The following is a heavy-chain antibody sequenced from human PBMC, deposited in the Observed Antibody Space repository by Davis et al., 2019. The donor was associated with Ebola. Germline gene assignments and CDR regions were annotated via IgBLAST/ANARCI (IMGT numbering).Heavy chain of an antibody. CDR1: GFTFSNYG. CDR2: ISASGGTT. V-gene: IGHV3-23*01. Sequence: GESLKISCTASGFTFSNYGMSWVRQAPGKGLEWVSTISASGGTTYYADSVKGRFTISRDNSKNTLYLQMNSLRAEDTAVYYCAKDLGSSSHIYYYYYGMDVWGKGTTVTVSS. CDR3: AKDLGSSSHIYYYYYGMDV. J-gene: IGHJ6*04. D-gene: IGHD6-13*01.